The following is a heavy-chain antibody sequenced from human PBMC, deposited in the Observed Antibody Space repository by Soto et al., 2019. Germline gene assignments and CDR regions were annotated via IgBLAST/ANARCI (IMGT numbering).Heavy chain of an antibody. CDR1: GGSISSSSYY. Sequence: QLQLQESGPGLVKPSETLSLTCTVSGGSISSSSYYWGWIRQPPGKGLEWIGSIYYSGSTYYNPSLKSRVTISVDTSKNQFSLKLSSVTAADTAVYYCASLSIPGPAHYWGQGTLVTVSS. CDR2: IYYSGST. V-gene: IGHV4-39*01. J-gene: IGHJ4*02. CDR3: ASLSIPGPAHY.